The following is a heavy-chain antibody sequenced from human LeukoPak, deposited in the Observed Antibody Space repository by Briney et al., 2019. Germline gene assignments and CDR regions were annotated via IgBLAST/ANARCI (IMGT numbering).Heavy chain of an antibody. D-gene: IGHD2/OR15-2a*01. V-gene: IGHV3-23*01. CDR2: ISSSGERT. J-gene: IGHJ4*02. Sequence: GGSLRFSCAASGFTFSSYGMNWVRQAPGKGLEWVSVISSSGERTYYANSVKGRFTITRDNSENTLYLQMNSLRAEDSAVYYCAKAGNGNYFLDYWGQGTLITVSS. CDR3: AKAGNGNYFLDY. CDR1: GFTFSSYG.